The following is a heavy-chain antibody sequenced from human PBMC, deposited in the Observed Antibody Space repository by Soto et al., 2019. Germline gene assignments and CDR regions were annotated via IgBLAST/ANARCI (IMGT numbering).Heavy chain of an antibody. CDR3: ASVTRRDGYTNGSY. D-gene: IGHD2-8*01. CDR1: GGSFSGYY. CDR2: INHSGST. Sequence: SETLSLTCAVYGGSFSGYYWSWIRQPPGKGLEWIGEINHSGSTNYNPSLKSRVTISVDTSKNQFSLKLSSVTAADTAVYYCASVTRRDGYTNGSYWGQGTLVTVSS. V-gene: IGHV4-34*01. J-gene: IGHJ4*02.